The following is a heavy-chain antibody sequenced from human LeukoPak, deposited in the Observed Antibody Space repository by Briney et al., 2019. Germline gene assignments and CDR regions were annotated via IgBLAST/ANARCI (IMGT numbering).Heavy chain of an antibody. CDR3: ARGDFGETNTAFDI. D-gene: IGHD4-17*01. CDR2: MNPNSGKT. J-gene: IGHJ3*02. Sequence: ASVTVTCTTSPYTFTDNDIHLERHAPAHGLERMGGMNPNSGKTNQAQTFHGRVTFSRITSLSVDYMELSGLRSEDAAVYFCARGDFGETNTAFDIWGQGTMVAVSS. V-gene: IGHV1-8*03. CDR1: PYTFTDND.